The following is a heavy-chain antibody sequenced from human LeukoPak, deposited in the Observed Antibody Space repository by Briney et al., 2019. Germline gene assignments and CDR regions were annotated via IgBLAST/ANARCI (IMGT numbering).Heavy chain of an antibody. V-gene: IGHV3-7*03. D-gene: IGHD6-19*01. J-gene: IGHJ4*02. CDR2: IKQDGSEK. CDR3: ARDQWLESFDY. Sequence: TGGSLRLSCTASGFTFGDYALSWVRQAPGKGLEWVANIKQDGSEKYYVDSVKGRFTISRDNAKNSLYLQMNSLRAEDTAVYYCARDQWLESFDYWGQGTLVTVSS. CDR1: GFTFGDYA.